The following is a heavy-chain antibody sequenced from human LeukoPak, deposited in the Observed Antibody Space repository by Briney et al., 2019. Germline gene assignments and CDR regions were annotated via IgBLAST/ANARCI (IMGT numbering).Heavy chain of an antibody. CDR3: ARSGHNYDAFDI. Sequence: AASVKVSCKASGYTFTSYAMHWVRQAPGQRLEWMGWINAGNGNTKYSQESQGRVTITRDTSASTAYMELSSLRSGDMAVYYCARSGHNYDAFDIWGQGTMVTVSS. D-gene: IGHD5-24*01. CDR1: GYTFTSYA. CDR2: INAGNGNT. J-gene: IGHJ3*02. V-gene: IGHV1-3*03.